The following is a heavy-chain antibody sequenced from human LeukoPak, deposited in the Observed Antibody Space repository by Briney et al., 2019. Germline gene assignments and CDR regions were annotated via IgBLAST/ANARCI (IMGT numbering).Heavy chain of an antibody. CDR1: GGSISSSTYY. V-gene: IGHV4-39*01. CDR2: IYYSGTT. Sequence: SETLSLTCTGSGGSISSSTYYWGWIRQPPGKGLEWIGSIYYSGTTYYNPSLKSRVTISVDLSKNQFSLKLSSVTAADTAVYYCARQDNYYFDYWGQGILVTVSS. D-gene: IGHD1-20*01. J-gene: IGHJ4*02. CDR3: ARQDNYYFDY.